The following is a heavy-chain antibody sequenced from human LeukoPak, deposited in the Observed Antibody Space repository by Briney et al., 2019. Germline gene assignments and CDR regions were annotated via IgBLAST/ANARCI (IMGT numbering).Heavy chain of an antibody. J-gene: IGHJ6*02. CDR1: GGSISSYY. D-gene: IGHD4-17*01. CDR3: ARDSAVTTSYYYYGMDV. Sequence: PSETLSLTCTVSGGSISSYYWSWIRQPPGKGLEWIGYIYYSGSTNCNPSLKSRVTISVDTSKNQFSLKLSSVTAADTAVYYCARDSAVTTSYYYYGMDVWGQGTTVTVSS. V-gene: IGHV4-59*01. CDR2: IYYSGST.